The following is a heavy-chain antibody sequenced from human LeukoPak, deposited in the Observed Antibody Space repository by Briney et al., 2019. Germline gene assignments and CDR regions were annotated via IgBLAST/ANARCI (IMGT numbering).Heavy chain of an antibody. V-gene: IGHV4-30-4*01. CDR1: GGSISSCDSY. J-gene: IGHJ4*02. Sequence: PSETLSLTCTVSGGSISSCDSYWSWIRQSPGKGLEWIGYIYYSGNTYYNPSLKSRVTISVDTSNNQFSLKLNSMTAADTAVYYCARAPGSSGWFGYDDYWGQGTLVTVSS. CDR3: ARAPGSSGWFGYDDY. D-gene: IGHD6-13*01. CDR2: IYYSGNT.